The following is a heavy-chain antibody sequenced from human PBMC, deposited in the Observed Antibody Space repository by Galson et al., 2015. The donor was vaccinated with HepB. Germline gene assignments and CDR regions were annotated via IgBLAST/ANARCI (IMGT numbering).Heavy chain of an antibody. Sequence: SVKVSCKASGYTFTSYGISWVRQAPGQGLEWMGWISAYNGNTNYAQKLQGRVTMTTDTSTSTAYMELRSLRSDDTAVYYCARDRSAGDSSGYYYGYWGQGTLVTVSS. CDR2: ISAYNGNT. D-gene: IGHD3-22*01. CDR3: ARDRSAGDSSGYYYGY. J-gene: IGHJ4*02. CDR1: GYTFTSYG. V-gene: IGHV1-18*04.